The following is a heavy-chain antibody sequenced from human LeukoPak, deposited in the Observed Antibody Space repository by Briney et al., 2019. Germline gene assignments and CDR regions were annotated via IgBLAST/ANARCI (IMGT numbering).Heavy chain of an antibody. J-gene: IGHJ4*02. V-gene: IGHV1-2*06. D-gene: IGHD6-13*01. CDR2: INPNSGGT. CDR1: GYTFTGYY. Sequence: ASVKVSCKASGYTFTGYYMHWVRQAPGQGLEWMGRINPNSGGTNYAQKFQGRVTITRDTSASTAYMELSSLRSEDTAVYYCARGKGSGTSPFDYWGQGTLVTVSS. CDR3: ARGKGSGTSPFDY.